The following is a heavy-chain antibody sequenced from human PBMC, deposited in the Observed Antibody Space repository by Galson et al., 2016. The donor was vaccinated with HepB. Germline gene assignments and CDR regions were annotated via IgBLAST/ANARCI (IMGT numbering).Heavy chain of an antibody. CDR3: ARGAREFEY. J-gene: IGHJ4*02. V-gene: IGHV3-30-3*01. CDR1: GFSFKDFA. Sequence: SLRLSCAVSGFSFKDFALHWVRQAPGKGLEWVAFISDDGSNESYADSEKGRFTISRDNAKNTVFLQLNSLRTEDTAVYYCARGAREFEYWGQGTLVTVSS. CDR2: ISDDGSNE. D-gene: IGHD3-10*01.